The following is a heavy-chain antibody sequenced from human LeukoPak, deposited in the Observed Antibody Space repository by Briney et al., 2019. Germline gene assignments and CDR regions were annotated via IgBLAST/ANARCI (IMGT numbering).Heavy chain of an antibody. CDR1: GFSFSSYT. Sequence: GGSLRLSCAASGFSFSSYTMNWVRQAPGKGLEWVSIISSSSSYIYYADSVKGRFTISRDNAKNALYLQMNSLRVEDTAVYYCARLQSGAYGSGTYYAFDYWGQGTLVTVSS. CDR2: ISSSSSYI. CDR3: ARLQSGAYGSGTYYAFDY. V-gene: IGHV3-21*01. J-gene: IGHJ4*02. D-gene: IGHD3-10*01.